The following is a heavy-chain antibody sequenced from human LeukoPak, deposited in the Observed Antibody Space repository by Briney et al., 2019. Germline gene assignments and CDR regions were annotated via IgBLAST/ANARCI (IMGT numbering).Heavy chain of an antibody. V-gene: IGHV4-61*02. CDR3: ARGYCSSTSCYIVDY. D-gene: IGHD2-2*01. Sequence: SETLSLTCTVSGGSISSASYYWSWIRQPAGKGLEWIGRIYTSGSTNYNPSLKSRVTISVDTSKNQFSLKLSSVTAADTAVYYCARGYCSSTSCYIVDYWGQGTLVTVSS. CDR1: GGSISSASYY. CDR2: IYTSGST. J-gene: IGHJ4*02.